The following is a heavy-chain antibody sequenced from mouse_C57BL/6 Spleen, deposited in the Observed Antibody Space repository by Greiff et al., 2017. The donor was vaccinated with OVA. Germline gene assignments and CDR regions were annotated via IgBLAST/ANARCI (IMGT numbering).Heavy chain of an antibody. V-gene: IGHV5-16*01. CDR1: GFTFSDYY. Sequence: EVKLLESEGGLVQPGSSMKLSCTASGFTFSDYYMAWVRQVPEKGLEWVANINYDGSSTYYLDSLKSRFIISRDNATNILYMQMSRLKSEDTATDDCARVGGNYPPYAMDYWGQGTSVTVSS. J-gene: IGHJ4*01. CDR3: ARVGGNYPPYAMDY. D-gene: IGHD2-1*01. CDR2: INYDGSST.